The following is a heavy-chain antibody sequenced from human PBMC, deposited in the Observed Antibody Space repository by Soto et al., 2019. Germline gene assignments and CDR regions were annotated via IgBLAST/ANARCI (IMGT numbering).Heavy chain of an antibody. CDR2: ISAYNGNT. V-gene: IGHV1-18*01. J-gene: IGHJ4*02. D-gene: IGHD3-22*01. CDR1: GYTFTSYG. Sequence: ASVKVSCKASGYTFTSYGISWVRQAPGQGLEWMGWISAYNGNTNYAQKLQGRVTMTTDTSTSTAYMELRSLRSDDTAVYYCALGFLLLARLLIDYCGQATLVTVSS. CDR3: ALGFLLLARLLIDY.